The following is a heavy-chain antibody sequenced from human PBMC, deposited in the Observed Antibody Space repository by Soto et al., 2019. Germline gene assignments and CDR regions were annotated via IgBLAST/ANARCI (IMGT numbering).Heavy chain of an antibody. CDR2: ISHSGTT. CDR3: ARAPHRIVVVTAIPSYFDY. CDR1: GDSISSRGYS. D-gene: IGHD2-21*02. J-gene: IGHJ4*02. Sequence: QLQLQESGSGLVRASQTLSLSCVVSGDSISSRGYSWSWIRQPPGKGLEWIGYISHSGTTYYNPSLRSRLAISMDRSTNQFSLKLKSVSAADTAVYYCARAPHRIVVVTAIPSYFDYWGQGVLVTVSS. V-gene: IGHV4-30-2*01.